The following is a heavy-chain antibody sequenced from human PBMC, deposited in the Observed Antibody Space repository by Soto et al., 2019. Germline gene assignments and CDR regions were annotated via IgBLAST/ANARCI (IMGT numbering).Heavy chain of an antibody. J-gene: IGHJ4*02. CDR1: GDSISSSNW. CDR2: IYHSGST. CDR3: ATLYDSSGYYPLDY. V-gene: IGHV4-4*02. Sequence: SETLSLTCAVSGDSISSSNWWSWVRQPPGKGLEWIGEIYHSGSTNYNPSLKSRVTISVDKSKNQFSLKLSSVTAADTAVYYCATLYDSSGYYPLDYWGQGTLVTVSS. D-gene: IGHD3-22*01.